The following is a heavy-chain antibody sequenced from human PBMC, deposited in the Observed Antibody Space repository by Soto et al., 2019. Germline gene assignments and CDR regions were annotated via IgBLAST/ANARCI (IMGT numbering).Heavy chain of an antibody. Sequence: ASVKVSCKASGGTFSSYTISWVRQAPGQGLEWMGRIIPILGIANYAQSFQGRVTITTDTSASTAYMDLSSLTSEDTAVFYCAREHDVLTGYSFDYWGQGTLVTVSS. CDR3: AREHDVLTGYSFDY. D-gene: IGHD3-9*01. J-gene: IGHJ4*02. CDR1: GGTFSSYT. CDR2: IIPILGIA. V-gene: IGHV1-69*04.